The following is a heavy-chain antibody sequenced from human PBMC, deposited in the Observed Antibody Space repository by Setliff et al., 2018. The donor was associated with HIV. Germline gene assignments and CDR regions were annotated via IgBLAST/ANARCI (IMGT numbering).Heavy chain of an antibody. J-gene: IGHJ6*02. Sequence: PGESLKISWAASGFTFSSYWMSWVRQAPGKGLEWVANIKYDGSEKYYVGSVKGRFTISRDNAKNSLYLQMNSLRAEDTAVYYCAREPHELRYFDWLLYPAYYYYGMDVWGQGTTVTVSS. CDR1: GFTFSSYW. CDR3: AREPHELRYFDWLLYPAYYYYGMDV. CDR2: IKYDGSEK. V-gene: IGHV3-7*01. D-gene: IGHD3-9*01.